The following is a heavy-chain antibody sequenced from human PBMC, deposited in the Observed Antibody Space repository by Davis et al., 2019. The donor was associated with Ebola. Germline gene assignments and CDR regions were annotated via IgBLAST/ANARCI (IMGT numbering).Heavy chain of an antibody. D-gene: IGHD1-7*01. CDR1: GGSISSGGYS. J-gene: IGHJ4*02. CDR3: ARGSVTGTTDY. CDR2: IYHSGST. V-gene: IGHV4-30-2*01. Sequence: PSETLSPTCAVSGGSISSGGYSWSWIRQPPGKGLEWIGYIYHSGSTYYNPSLKSRVTISVDRSKNQFSLKLSSVTAADTAVYYCARGSVTGTTDYWGQGTLVTVSS.